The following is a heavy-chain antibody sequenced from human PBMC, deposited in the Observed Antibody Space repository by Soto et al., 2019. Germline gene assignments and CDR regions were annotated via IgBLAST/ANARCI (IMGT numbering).Heavy chain of an antibody. Sequence: QVQLQESGPGLVKPSGTLSLTCAVSGGSISSSDWWSWVRQPPGKGLEWIGEIYHSGNTNYNPSRKRRVTISLDKSKNQCSLKLSSVTAADTAVYYCARDPGDGDYEGYYYYGMDVWGQGTTVTVSS. CDR1: GGSISSSDW. CDR3: ARDPGDGDYEGYYYYGMDV. D-gene: IGHD4-17*01. CDR2: IYHSGNT. J-gene: IGHJ6*02. V-gene: IGHV4-4*02.